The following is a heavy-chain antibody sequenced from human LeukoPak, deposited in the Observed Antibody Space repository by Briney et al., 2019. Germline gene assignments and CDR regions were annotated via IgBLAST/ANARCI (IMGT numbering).Heavy chain of an antibody. CDR1: GFTFDDYA. D-gene: IGHD3-3*01. Sequence: PGGSLRLSCAASGFTFDDYAMHWVRQAPGKCLEWVSLISGDGGSTYYADSVKGRFTISRDNAKNTLYLQMNSLRAEDTAVYYCTRPNYDFWSGDNYYFDYWGQGTLVTVSS. V-gene: IGHV3-43*02. J-gene: IGHJ4*02. CDR3: TRPNYDFWSGDNYYFDY. CDR2: ISGDGGST.